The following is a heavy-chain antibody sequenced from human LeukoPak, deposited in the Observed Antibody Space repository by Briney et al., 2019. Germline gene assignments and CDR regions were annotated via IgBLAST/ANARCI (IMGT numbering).Heavy chain of an antibody. CDR1: GFSFSTSW. CDR2: INSDASST. V-gene: IGHV3-74*03. Sequence: PGGSLRLSCAASGFSFSTSWMHWVRHVPGKGLVWVSLINSDASSTTYADSVKGRFTISRDNAKNTVYLQMNSLRPEDTAVYYCARDRFYIPDVWGKGTTVTVSS. CDR3: ARDRFYIPDV. D-gene: IGHD3-10*01. J-gene: IGHJ6*04.